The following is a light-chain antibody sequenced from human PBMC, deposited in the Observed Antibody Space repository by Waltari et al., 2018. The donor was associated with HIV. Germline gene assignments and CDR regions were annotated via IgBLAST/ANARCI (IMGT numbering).Light chain of an antibody. Sequence: QSPLTQPASVSGNPGQSVTITCTGTNIDVGNYNLVSWYQQHPGKAPKLLIYAVSKLPSGCSRRFSGSKSVYWASLTISGLLAEDESYFFGLTYVSDSGTWKFGGGTYLTV. CDR2: AVS. CDR1: NIDVGNYNL. V-gene: IGLV2-23*02. J-gene: IGLJ3*02. CDR3: LTYVSDSGTWK.